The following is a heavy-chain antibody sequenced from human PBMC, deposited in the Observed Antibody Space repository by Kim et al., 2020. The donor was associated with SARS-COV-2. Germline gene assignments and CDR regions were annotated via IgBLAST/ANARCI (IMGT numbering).Heavy chain of an antibody. D-gene: IGHD6-13*01. Sequence: SETLSLTCGVYNAAFSTHYWNWVRQPPGKGLVWIGEINDSGSTNYNPSLKSRVSMSIDTSKNQFSLKLYSVTAADRAVYYCARAYRNSWPLDDWDRGTLVTVSS. J-gene: IGHJ4*02. V-gene: IGHV4-34*01. CDR1: NAAFSTHY. CDR3: ARAYRNSWPLDD. CDR2: INDSGST.